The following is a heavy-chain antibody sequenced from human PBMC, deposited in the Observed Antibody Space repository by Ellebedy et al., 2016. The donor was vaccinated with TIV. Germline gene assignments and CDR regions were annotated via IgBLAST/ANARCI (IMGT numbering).Heavy chain of an antibody. J-gene: IGHJ4*02. CDR2: INHSGST. D-gene: IGHD5-24*01. Sequence: SETLSLTCTVSGGSISSYYWSWIRQPPGKGLEWIGEINHSGSTNYNPSLKSRVTISVDTSKNQFSLKLSSVTAADTAVYYCAGRDGYNYNSPYWGQGTLVTVSS. CDR1: GGSISSYY. V-gene: IGHV4-34*01. CDR3: AGRDGYNYNSPY.